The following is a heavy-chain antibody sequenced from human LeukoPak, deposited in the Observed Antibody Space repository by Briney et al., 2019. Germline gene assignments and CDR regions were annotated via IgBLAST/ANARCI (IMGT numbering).Heavy chain of an antibody. D-gene: IGHD5-12*01. V-gene: IGHV4-61*02. CDR2: IYTSGST. CDR3: ARATSSYFYYMDV. Sequence: SETLSLTCTVSGGSISSGSYYWSWFRQPAEKGLEWIGRIYTSGSTYYNPSLKSRVTISADTSKNQFSLNVSSVTAADTAVYYCARATSSYFYYMDVWGKGTTVTVSS. J-gene: IGHJ6*03. CDR1: GGSISSGSYY.